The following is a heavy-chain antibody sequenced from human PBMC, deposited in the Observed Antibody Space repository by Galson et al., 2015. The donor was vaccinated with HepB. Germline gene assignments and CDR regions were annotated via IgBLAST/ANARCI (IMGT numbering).Heavy chain of an antibody. V-gene: IGHV1-18*01. D-gene: IGHD3-22*01. CDR1: GYTFTSYG. CDR2: ISAYNGNT. Sequence: SVKVSCKASGYTFTSYGISWVRQAPGQGLEWMGWISAYNGNTNYAQKLQGRVTMTTDTSTSTAYMELRSLRSDDTAVYYCARGGYYYDSSGYSTGWDYWGQGTLVTVSS. J-gene: IGHJ4*02. CDR3: ARGGYYYDSSGYSTGWDY.